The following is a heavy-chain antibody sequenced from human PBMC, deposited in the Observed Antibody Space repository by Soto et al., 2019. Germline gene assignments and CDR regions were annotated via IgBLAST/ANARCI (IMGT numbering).Heavy chain of an antibody. V-gene: IGHV1-8*01. D-gene: IGHD3-3*01. Sequence: ASVKVSCKASGYNFNSYDINWVRQAPGQGLEWMGWRNPDSGSGGYAQKFQGRVTMTWNTSISTAYMELSSLRSEDTAVYYCARSIFALVMIEFDYWGQGTRVTVSS. J-gene: IGHJ4*02. CDR1: GYNFNSYD. CDR3: ARSIFALVMIEFDY. CDR2: RNPDSGSG.